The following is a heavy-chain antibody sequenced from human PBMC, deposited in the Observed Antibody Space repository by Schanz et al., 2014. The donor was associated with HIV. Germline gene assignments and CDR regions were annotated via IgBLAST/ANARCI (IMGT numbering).Heavy chain of an antibody. CDR3: ARRSAWGVVWFGAFDI. V-gene: IGHV3-23*01. D-gene: IGHD2-21*01. CDR2: ISGSGGST. CDR1: GFTFSSYA. J-gene: IGHJ3*02. Sequence: EVQLLESGGGLVQPGGSLRLSCAASGFTFSSYAMSWVRQAPGKGLEWVSVISGSGGSTNYADSLKGRFTISRDNYKSTVYMQMNRLRAEDTAVYYCARRSAWGVVWFGAFDIWGQGTMVTVSS.